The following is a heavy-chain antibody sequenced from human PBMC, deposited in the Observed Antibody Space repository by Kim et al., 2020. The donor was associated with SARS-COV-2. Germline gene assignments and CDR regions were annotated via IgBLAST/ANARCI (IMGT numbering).Heavy chain of an antibody. CDR2: ISYDGSNK. J-gene: IGHJ4*02. CDR1: GFTFSSYA. Sequence: GGSLRLSCAASGFTFSSYAMHWVRQAPGKGLEWVAVISYDGSNKYYADSVKGRFTISRDNSKNTLYLQMNSLRAEDTAVYYCARDKGPCDYWGQGTLVTVSS. V-gene: IGHV3-30*04. CDR3: ARDKGPCDY.